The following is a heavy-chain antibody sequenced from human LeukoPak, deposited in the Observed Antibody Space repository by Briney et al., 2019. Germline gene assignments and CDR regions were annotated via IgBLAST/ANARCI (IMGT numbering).Heavy chain of an antibody. D-gene: IGHD3-22*01. CDR2: INPDSGGT. CDR1: GYTFTDYY. Sequence: ASVKVSCKASGYTFTDYYMHWVRQAPGQGLEWMGWINPDSGGTNYAQRFQGRVTMTRDTSISTAYMELSRLRSDDTAFYYCARAGVWDYNDSSGYHNGAFDIWGQGTMVTVSS. CDR3: ARAGVWDYNDSSGYHNGAFDI. V-gene: IGHV1-2*02. J-gene: IGHJ3*02.